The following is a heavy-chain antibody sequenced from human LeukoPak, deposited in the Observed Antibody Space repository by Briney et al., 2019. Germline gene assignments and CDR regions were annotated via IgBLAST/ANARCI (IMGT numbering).Heavy chain of an antibody. CDR3: AKGPTTHQEITIFGVVNYYYYGMDV. CDR1: GFTFSSYA. V-gene: IGHV3-23*01. Sequence: PGGSLRLSCAASGFTFSSYAMSWVRQAPGKGLEWVSAISGSGGSTYYADSVKGRFTISRGNSKNTLYLQMNSLRAEDTAVYYCAKGPTTHQEITIFGVVNYYYYGMDVWGQGTTVTVSS. D-gene: IGHD3-3*01. J-gene: IGHJ6*02. CDR2: ISGSGGST.